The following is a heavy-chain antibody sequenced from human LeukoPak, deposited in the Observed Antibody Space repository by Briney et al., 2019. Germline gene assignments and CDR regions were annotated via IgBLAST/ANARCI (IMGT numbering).Heavy chain of an antibody. CDR1: GFTVSSNY. Sequence: TGGSLRLSCAASGFTVSSNYMSGVRQAPGKGLEWVSIIYSGGSTYYADSVKGRFTISRDNSKNTLSLQMNSLRAEDTAVYYCAREVTGYGLDVWGQGTTVTVS. CDR3: AREVTGYGLDV. V-gene: IGHV3-53*01. CDR2: IYSGGST. D-gene: IGHD4-11*01. J-gene: IGHJ6*02.